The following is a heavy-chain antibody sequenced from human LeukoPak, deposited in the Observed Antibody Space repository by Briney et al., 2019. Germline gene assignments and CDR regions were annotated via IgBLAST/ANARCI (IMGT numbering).Heavy chain of an antibody. D-gene: IGHD1-14*01. Sequence: SVKVSCKASGGTFSSYAISWVRQAPGQGLEWMGRIIPILGIANYAQKFQGRVTITADKSTSTAYMELSSLRSEDTAVYYCARDTGGRRYRAKLALDPWGQGTLVTASS. CDR3: ARDTGGRRYRAKLALDP. J-gene: IGHJ5*02. V-gene: IGHV1-69*04. CDR1: GGTFSSYA. CDR2: IIPILGIA.